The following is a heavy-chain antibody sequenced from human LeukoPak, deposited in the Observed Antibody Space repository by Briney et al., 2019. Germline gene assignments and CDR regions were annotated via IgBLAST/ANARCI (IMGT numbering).Heavy chain of an antibody. CDR2: IYISGST. V-gene: IGHV4-61*02. CDR1: GGSISSTSSY. CDR3: GGSSSYYYYGVDV. Sequence: SETLSLTCTVSGGSISSTSSYWSWIRQPAGKGLEWIGRIYISGSTKYNPSLKSRVTIEVDTSTNQISLKLTSVTAADTAVYYCGGSSSYYYYGVDVWGQGTTVTVSS. D-gene: IGHD6-13*01. J-gene: IGHJ6*02.